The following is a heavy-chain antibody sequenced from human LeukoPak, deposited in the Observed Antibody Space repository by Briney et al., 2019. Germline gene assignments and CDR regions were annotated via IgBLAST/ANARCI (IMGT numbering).Heavy chain of an antibody. J-gene: IGHJ4*02. Sequence: ASVKVSCKASGYTFTSYGISWVRQAPGQGLEWMGWISAYNGNTNYAQKLQGRVTMTTDTSTSTAYMELRSLRSDDTAVYYCATGNYYDSSGYLYEFDYWGQGTLVTVSS. CDR1: GYTFTSYG. CDR2: ISAYNGNT. V-gene: IGHV1-18*01. CDR3: ATGNYYDSSGYLYEFDY. D-gene: IGHD3-22*01.